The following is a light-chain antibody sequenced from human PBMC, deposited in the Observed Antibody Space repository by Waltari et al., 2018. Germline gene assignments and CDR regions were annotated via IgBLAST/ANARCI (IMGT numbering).Light chain of an antibody. CDR2: DVS. CDR1: SRDVGTSNS. Sequence: QSALTQPASVSGSPGQSLTISCTGTSRDVGTSNSVSWYQDHPGQGPKVIIYDVSDRPSGVSARFSGSKSGNTASLTISGLQAEDEADYYCSSQSSDNVVLFGGGTKVTVL. CDR3: SSQSSDNVVL. J-gene: IGLJ3*02. V-gene: IGLV2-14*03.